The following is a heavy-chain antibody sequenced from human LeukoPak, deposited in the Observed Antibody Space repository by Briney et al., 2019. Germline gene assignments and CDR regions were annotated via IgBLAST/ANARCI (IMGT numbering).Heavy chain of an antibody. Sequence: PSETLSLTCTVSGGSISSYYWSWIRQPPGKGLEWIGYIYYSGSTNYNPSLKSRVTISVDTSKNQFSLKLSSVTAADTAVYYCARNLGAPVPDAFDIRGQGTMVTVSS. J-gene: IGHJ3*02. V-gene: IGHV4-59*01. CDR1: GGSISSYY. D-gene: IGHD3-16*01. CDR2: IYYSGST. CDR3: ARNLGAPVPDAFDI.